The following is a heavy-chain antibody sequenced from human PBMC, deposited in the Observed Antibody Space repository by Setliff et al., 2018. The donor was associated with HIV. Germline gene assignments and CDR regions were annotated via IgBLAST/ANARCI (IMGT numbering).Heavy chain of an antibody. Sequence: PSETLSLTCTVSGGSISSSSYYWGWIRQPPGKGLEWIGSIYYSGSTYYNPSLKSRVTISVDTSKNQFSLKLSSVTAADTAVYYCARGGSSGWERGLGYYYYYYMDVWGKGTTVTVSS. CDR2: IYYSGST. V-gene: IGHV4-39*07. D-gene: IGHD6-19*01. CDR1: GGSISSSSYY. J-gene: IGHJ6*03. CDR3: ARGGSSGWERGLGYYYYYYMDV.